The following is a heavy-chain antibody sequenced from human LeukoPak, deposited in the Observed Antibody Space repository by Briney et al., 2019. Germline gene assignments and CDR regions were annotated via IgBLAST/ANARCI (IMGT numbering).Heavy chain of an antibody. Sequence: GGSLRLSCAASGFTFDDYAMHWVRQAPGKGLEWVSGISWNGGSIGYADSVKGRFTISRDNAKNSLYLQMNSLRAEDMALYYCAKDNDYDSSGPLDYWGQGTLVTVSS. J-gene: IGHJ4*02. CDR1: GFTFDDYA. CDR2: ISWNGGSI. D-gene: IGHD3-22*01. CDR3: AKDNDYDSSGPLDY. V-gene: IGHV3-9*03.